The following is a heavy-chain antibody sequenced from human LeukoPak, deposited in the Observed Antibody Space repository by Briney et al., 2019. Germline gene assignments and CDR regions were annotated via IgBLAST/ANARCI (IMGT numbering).Heavy chain of an antibody. V-gene: IGHV4-59*01. D-gene: IGHD3-10*01. Sequence: SETLSLTCTVSGGSISTYYWSWIRQPPGQGLEWIGYIHYSGSTNYNPSLKSRVTISVDTSKNQFSLNLKSVNAADTAVYYCARGSDYYGSGIKYNWFDPWGQGTLVTVSS. CDR2: IHYSGST. J-gene: IGHJ5*02. CDR3: ARGSDYYGSGIKYNWFDP. CDR1: GGSISTYY.